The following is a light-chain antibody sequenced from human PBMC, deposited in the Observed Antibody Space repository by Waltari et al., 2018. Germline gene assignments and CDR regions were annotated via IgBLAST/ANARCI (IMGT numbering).Light chain of an antibody. V-gene: IGKV3-20*01. CDR1: QSVGRY. Sequence: EIVLTQSPGTLSLSPGERATLSCRASQSVGRYLAWYQQKPGQAPRRLIYGASSRATGIPDRFSGSGSGTDFSLTISRLEPEDFAVYYCQNHERLPAMFGQGTKVEIK. CDR3: QNHERLPAM. J-gene: IGKJ1*01. CDR2: GAS.